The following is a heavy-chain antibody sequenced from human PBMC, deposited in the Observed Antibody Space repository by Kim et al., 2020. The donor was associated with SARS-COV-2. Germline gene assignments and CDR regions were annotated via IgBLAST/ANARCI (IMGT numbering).Heavy chain of an antibody. CDR3: AKDRVYSSSWYAVDY. CDR2: ISYDGSNK. CDR1: GFTFSSYG. V-gene: IGHV3-30*18. D-gene: IGHD6-13*01. Sequence: GGSLRLSCAASGFTFSSYGMHWVRQAPGKGLEWVAVISYDGSNKYYADSVKGRFTISRDNSKNTLYLQMNSLRAEDTAVYYCAKDRVYSSSWYAVDYWGHGTLVTVSS. J-gene: IGHJ4*01.